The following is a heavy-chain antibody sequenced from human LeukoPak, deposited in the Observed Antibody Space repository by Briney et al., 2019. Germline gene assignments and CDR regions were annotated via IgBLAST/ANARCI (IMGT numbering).Heavy chain of an antibody. CDR3: ARGRGLVPFVFDY. V-gene: IGHV3-48*04. Sequence: GGSLRLSCAASGFTFSSYSMNWVRQAPGKGLEWVSYISSSSTIYYADSVKGRFTISRDNAKNSLYLQMNSLRAEDTAVYYCARGRGLVPFVFDYWGQGTLVTVSS. CDR2: ISSSSTI. CDR1: GFTFSSYS. J-gene: IGHJ4*02. D-gene: IGHD1-26*01.